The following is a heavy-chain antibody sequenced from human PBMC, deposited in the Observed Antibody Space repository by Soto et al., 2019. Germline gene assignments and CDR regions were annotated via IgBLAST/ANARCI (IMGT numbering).Heavy chain of an antibody. D-gene: IGHD2-21*02. CDR3: VKGGSYCGGDCLENCFDP. CDR1: GFTLSDYA. J-gene: IGHJ5*02. Sequence: PRGPLRLSCAASGFTLSDYAMNWVRQGPGKGLQWVSVVSASAGTTYYADSVKGRFTISRDNSKNTMYMQMNSLRAEDTAVYYCVKGGSYCGGDCLENCFDPWGQGTLVTVSA. V-gene: IGHV3-23*01. CDR2: VSASAGTT.